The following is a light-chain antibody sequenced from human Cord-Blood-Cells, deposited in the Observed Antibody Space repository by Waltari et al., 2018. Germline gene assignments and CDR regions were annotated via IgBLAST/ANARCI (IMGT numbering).Light chain of an antibody. Sequence: EIVLTQSPATLSLSPGERATLSCRASQRVSSYLAWYQQKPGQAPRRLIYAASNRATGIPARFSGSGSGTDFTLTISSLEPEDYAVYYCQQRSNWPPKYTFGQGTKLEI. CDR1: QRVSSY. CDR2: AAS. J-gene: IGKJ2*01. V-gene: IGKV3-11*01. CDR3: QQRSNWPPKYT.